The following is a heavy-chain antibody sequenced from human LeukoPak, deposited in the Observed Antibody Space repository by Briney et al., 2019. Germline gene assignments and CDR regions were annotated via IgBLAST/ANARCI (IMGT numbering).Heavy chain of an antibody. V-gene: IGHV3-23*01. D-gene: IGHD1-26*01. J-gene: IGHJ4*02. CDR3: TRVAGSGSVD. Sequence: PGGSLRLSCAASGFTFSSYAMSWVRQAPGKGLEWVSTISDSGGSTYYTDSVKGRFTISRDNAKNTLYLQMNSLRAEDTAVYYCTRVAGSGSVDWGQGTLVTVSS. CDR2: ISDSGGST. CDR1: GFTFSSYA.